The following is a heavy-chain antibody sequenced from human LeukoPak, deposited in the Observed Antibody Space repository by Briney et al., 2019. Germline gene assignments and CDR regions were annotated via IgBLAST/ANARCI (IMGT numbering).Heavy chain of an antibody. Sequence: PGGSLRLSCAASGFTFNNHAMGRVRQAPGKGLEWVSDVSDSGTSTCYADSVKGRFAISRDNSKNTLYLQMSSLRGEDTAVYHCAKGIGRTCSRGNVFDSWGQGTLVTVSS. CDR2: VSDSGTST. CDR1: GFTFNNHA. D-gene: IGHD1-1*01. CDR3: AKGIGRTCSRGNVFDS. J-gene: IGHJ4*02. V-gene: IGHV3-23*01.